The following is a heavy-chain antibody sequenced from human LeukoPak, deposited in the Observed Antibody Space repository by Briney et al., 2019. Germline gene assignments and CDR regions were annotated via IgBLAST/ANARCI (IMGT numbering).Heavy chain of an antibody. CDR2: IWYDGSNK. V-gene: IGHV3-33*01. J-gene: IGHJ5*02. CDR1: GFTFRYYG. D-gene: IGHD3-3*01. CDR3: ARTHYEFWSSYYPVDP. Sequence: PGGSLRLSCAASGFTFRYYGMHWVGQAPGKGLAWVAVIWYDGSNKYYADSVNGRFTISIDNSDNTLFLQMNSLRAEDTAVYYCARTHYEFWSSYYPVDPWGQGTLVTVSS.